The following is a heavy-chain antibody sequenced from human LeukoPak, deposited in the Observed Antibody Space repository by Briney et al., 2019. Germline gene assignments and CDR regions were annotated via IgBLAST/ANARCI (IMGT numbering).Heavy chain of an antibody. Sequence: PGGSLRLSCTASGFNVRTNYMFWVRQAPGKGLECVSVMYSDGSAYYADSVKGRFTLSRDNSMNTLFLQMNCLRADDTAMYYCAGALHYNYFETRYFGYWGQGTPVTVSS. J-gene: IGHJ4*02. V-gene: IGHV3-53*01. CDR2: MYSDGSA. D-gene: IGHD3-22*01. CDR1: GFNVRTNY. CDR3: AGALHYNYFETRYFGY.